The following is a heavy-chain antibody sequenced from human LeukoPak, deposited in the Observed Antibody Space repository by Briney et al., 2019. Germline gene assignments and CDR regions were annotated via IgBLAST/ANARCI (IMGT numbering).Heavy chain of an antibody. D-gene: IGHD1-26*01. Sequence: GGSLRLSCVLSGFTFSGYSMIWVRQAPGKGLEWISYISSSSSTEYYADSVKGRFTISRDNAKNSLYLQMNSLRDEDTAVYYCARETAYSFDYWGQGTLVTVSS. CDR3: ARETAYSFDY. J-gene: IGHJ4*02. CDR1: GFTFSGYS. V-gene: IGHV3-48*02. CDR2: ISSSSSTE.